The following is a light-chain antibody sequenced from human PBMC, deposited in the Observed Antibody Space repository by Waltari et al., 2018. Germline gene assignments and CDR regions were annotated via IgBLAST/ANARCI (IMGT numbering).Light chain of an antibody. CDR3: MQTLQTPI. J-gene: IGKJ4*01. CDR2: LGS. V-gene: IGKV2-28*01. CDR1: QSLLHSNGYNY. Sequence: DIVMTQSPLSLPVNPGEPASISCRSSQSLLHSNGYNYLDWYLQKPGQSPQLLIYLGSNRASGVPDRFSGSGSGTDFTLKISRVEAEDVGVYYCMQTLQTPIFGGGTKVEIK.